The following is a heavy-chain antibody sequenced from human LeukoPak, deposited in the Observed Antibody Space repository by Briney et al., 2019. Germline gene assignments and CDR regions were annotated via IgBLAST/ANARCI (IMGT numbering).Heavy chain of an antibody. D-gene: IGHD3-10*01. CDR1: GFTFTSSA. CDR2: IVVGSGDT. CDR3: GADSMPRGVFSYAFDI. J-gene: IGHJ3*02. Sequence: SVKVSCKASGFTFTSSAVQWVRQARGQRLECIGWIVVGSGDTNSEQTFQERVTITRDRYTRTAYMELSRLRSEDTAVYYCGADSMPRGVFSYAFDIWGQGTMVTVSS. V-gene: IGHV1-58*01.